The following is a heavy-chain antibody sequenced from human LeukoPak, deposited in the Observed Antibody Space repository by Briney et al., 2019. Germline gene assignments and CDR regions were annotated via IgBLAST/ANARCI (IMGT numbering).Heavy chain of an antibody. CDR1: GFTFSSYA. V-gene: IGHV3-23*01. CDR2: ISGSGGST. J-gene: IGHJ6*02. D-gene: IGHD3-22*01. CDR3: AKDLGYDSSGSLDV. Sequence: GGSLRLSCAASGFTFSSYAMSWVRQAPGKGLEWVSAISGSGGSTYYADSVKGRFTISRDNSKNTLHLQMNSLRAEDTAVYYCAKDLGYDSSGSLDVWGQGTTVTVSS.